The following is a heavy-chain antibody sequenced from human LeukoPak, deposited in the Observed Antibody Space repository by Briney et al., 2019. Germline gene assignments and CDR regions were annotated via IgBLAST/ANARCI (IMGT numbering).Heavy chain of an antibody. D-gene: IGHD3-3*01. CDR3: ARAGNFWLAQTGTDY. CDR1: GYTFTGYY. V-gene: IGHV1-2*02. J-gene: IGHJ4*02. CDR2: INPNSGGT. Sequence: PGASVKGSCKASGYTFTGYYMHWVRQAPGQGLEWMGWINPNSGGTNYAQKFQGRVTMTRDTSISTAYMELSRLRSDDTAVYYCARAGNFWLAQTGTDYWGQGTLVTVSS.